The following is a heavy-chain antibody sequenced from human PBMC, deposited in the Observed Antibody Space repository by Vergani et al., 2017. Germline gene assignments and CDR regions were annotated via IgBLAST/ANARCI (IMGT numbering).Heavy chain of an antibody. CDR2: IYPGDSDT. D-gene: IGHD6-19*01. CDR3: ARRYSNGWYFDY. J-gene: IGHJ4*02. Sequence: EVQFVQSGAEVKKAGESLKLSCKGSEYIFTNYWIGWVRQMPGKGLEWMGSIYPGDSDTRYSPSFQGQVTISADSSISTAYLQWSSLKASDTAMYYCARRYSNGWYFDYWGQGSLVTVSS. CDR1: EYIFTNYW. V-gene: IGHV5-51*01.